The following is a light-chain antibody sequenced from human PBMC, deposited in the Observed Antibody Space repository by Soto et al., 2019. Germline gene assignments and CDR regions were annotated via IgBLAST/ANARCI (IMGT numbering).Light chain of an antibody. V-gene: IGKV1-39*01. CDR2: AAS. CDR3: QHSYSTPFT. CDR1: QSIRSS. Sequence: DIQMTQSPSSLSASVGDRVTITCRTSQSIRSSLNWYQQKPGKAPNLLIYAASRLQSGVPSRFSGSGSGTDFTLTISSLQPADFATYYCQHSYSTPFTFVPGTKVDIK. J-gene: IGKJ3*01.